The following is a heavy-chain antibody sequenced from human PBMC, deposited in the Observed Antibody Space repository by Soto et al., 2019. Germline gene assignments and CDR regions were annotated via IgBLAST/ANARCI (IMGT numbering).Heavy chain of an antibody. CDR2: ISYDGSNK. J-gene: IGHJ6*02. CDR1: GFTFSSYA. Sequence: GGSLRLSCAASGFTFSSYAMHWVRQAPGKXLEWVAVISYDGSNKYYADSVKGRFTISRDNSKNTLYLQMNSLRAEDTAVYYCARVDYGRGYYYYYYGMDVWGQGTTVTVCS. D-gene: IGHD4-17*01. CDR3: ARVDYGRGYYYYYYGMDV. V-gene: IGHV3-30-3*01.